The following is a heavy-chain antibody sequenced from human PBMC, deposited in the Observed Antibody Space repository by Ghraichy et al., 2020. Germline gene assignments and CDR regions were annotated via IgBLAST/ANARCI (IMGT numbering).Heavy chain of an antibody. CDR3: AKDRGSSWYSSHFDY. CDR1: GFTFSSYG. Sequence: LSLTCAASGFTFSSYGMHWVRQAPGKGLEWVAVISYDGSNKYYADSVKGRFTISRDNSKNTLYLQMNSLRAEDTAVYYCAKDRGSSWYSSHFDYWGQGTLVTVSS. D-gene: IGHD6-13*01. J-gene: IGHJ4*02. V-gene: IGHV3-30*18. CDR2: ISYDGSNK.